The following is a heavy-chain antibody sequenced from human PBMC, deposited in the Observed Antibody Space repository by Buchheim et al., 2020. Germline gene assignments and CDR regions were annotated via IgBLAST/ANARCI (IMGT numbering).Heavy chain of an antibody. CDR2: IFHSGST. V-gene: IGHV4-38-2*02. Sequence: QLQLQESGPGLVKPSETLSLTCTVSGCSISASYYWGWIRQPPGKGLEWIGSIFHSGSTYYNPSLKSRVTISVDTSKRQLSLKLSAVTAADTAMYYCARARITCWFDPWGQGTL. CDR3: ARARITCWFDP. D-gene: IGHD3-16*01. J-gene: IGHJ5*02. CDR1: GCSISASYY.